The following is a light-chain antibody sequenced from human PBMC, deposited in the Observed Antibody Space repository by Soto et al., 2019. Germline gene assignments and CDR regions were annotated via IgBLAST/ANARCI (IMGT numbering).Light chain of an antibody. CDR3: QQDNTYS. V-gene: IGKV1-5*01. Sequence: DIKMTQSPSTLPASVGDGVTITCRASQSISNWLAWYQQKPVTAPKLLIYHASTLESGVPSRFSGSGSGTEFSLTISSLQPDDFATYYCQQDNTYSFGQGTKVDIK. CDR2: HAS. J-gene: IGKJ1*01. CDR1: QSISNW.